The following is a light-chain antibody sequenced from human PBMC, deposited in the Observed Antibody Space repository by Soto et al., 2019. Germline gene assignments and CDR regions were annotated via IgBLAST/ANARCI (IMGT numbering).Light chain of an antibody. CDR1: QSVSNY. CDR3: QHRANVVS. Sequence: EIVLTQSPATLSLSPGDRATLSCRASQSVSNYLAWYQQKPGQVPKLLIYDTFHRAPGIPVRFSGSGFGTDFTLTISSLESDDVAVYYCQHRANVVSFGGGTKMEIK. CDR2: DTF. J-gene: IGKJ4*01. V-gene: IGKV3-11*01.